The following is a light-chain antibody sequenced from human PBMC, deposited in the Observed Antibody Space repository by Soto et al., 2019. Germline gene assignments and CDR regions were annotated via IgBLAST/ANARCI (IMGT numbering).Light chain of an antibody. V-gene: IGKV1-27*01. CDR2: AAS. J-gene: IGKJ2*01. Sequence: DIQMTQSPSSLSASVGDRVTITCRASQDISNYLTWYQQKPGKGPELLIYAASTLQTCVQSRFSGSGSGTVFPLTINNLQPEDFATYYCQKYNSHPHTFGRGTRLEIK. CDR1: QDISNY. CDR3: QKYNSHPHT.